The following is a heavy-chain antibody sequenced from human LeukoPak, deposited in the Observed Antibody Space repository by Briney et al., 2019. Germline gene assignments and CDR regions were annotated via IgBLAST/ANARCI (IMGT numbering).Heavy chain of an antibody. CDR2: INPNSGGT. Sequence: ASVKVSCKASGYTFTGYYMHWVRQVPGQGLEWMGWINPNSGGTNYAQKFQGRVTMTRDTSISTAYMELSRLRSDDTAVYYCARAYYYDSSGYAEYFQHWGQGTLDTVSS. CDR1: GYTFTGYY. J-gene: IGHJ1*01. D-gene: IGHD3-22*01. CDR3: ARAYYYDSSGYAEYFQH. V-gene: IGHV1-2*02.